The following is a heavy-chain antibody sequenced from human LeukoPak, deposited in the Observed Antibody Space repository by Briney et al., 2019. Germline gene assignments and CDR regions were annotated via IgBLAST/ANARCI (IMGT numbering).Heavy chain of an antibody. CDR2: INPSGGST. CDR3: ARGLGNLGVTMIVVVTPLDY. Sequence: ASVKVSCKASGYTFTSYYMHWVRQAPGQGLEWMGIINPSGGSTSYAQKFQGRVTMTRDTSTSTVYMELSSLRSEDTAVYYCARGLGNLGVTMIVVVTPLDYWGQGTLVTVSS. V-gene: IGHV1-46*01. CDR1: GYTFTSYY. D-gene: IGHD3-22*01. J-gene: IGHJ4*02.